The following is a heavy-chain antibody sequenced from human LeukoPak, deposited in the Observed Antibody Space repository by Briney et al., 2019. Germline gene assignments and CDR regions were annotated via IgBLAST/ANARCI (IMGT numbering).Heavy chain of an antibody. CDR1: GFTFSSYE. D-gene: IGHD4-17*01. V-gene: IGHV3-48*03. Sequence: GSLRLSCAASGFTFSSYEMNWVRQAPGKGLEWVSYISSSGSTIYYADSVKGRFTISRDNAKNSLYLQMNSLRAEDTALYYCARVGIYGDYNRYFDYWGQGTLVTVSS. J-gene: IGHJ4*02. CDR2: ISSSGSTI. CDR3: ARVGIYGDYNRYFDY.